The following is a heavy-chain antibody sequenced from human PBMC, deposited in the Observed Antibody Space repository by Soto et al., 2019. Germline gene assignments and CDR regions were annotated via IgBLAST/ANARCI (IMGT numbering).Heavy chain of an antibody. CDR2: MNPNSGNT. V-gene: IGHV1-8*01. Sequence: GASVKVSCKASGYTFTSYDINWVRQATGQGLEWMGWMNPNSGNTGYAQKFQGRVTMTRNTSISTAYMELSSLRSEDTAVYYCARLLWFGADYYYNYMDVWGKGTTVTVSS. J-gene: IGHJ6*03. CDR1: GYTFTSYD. CDR3: ARLLWFGADYYYNYMDV. D-gene: IGHD3-10*01.